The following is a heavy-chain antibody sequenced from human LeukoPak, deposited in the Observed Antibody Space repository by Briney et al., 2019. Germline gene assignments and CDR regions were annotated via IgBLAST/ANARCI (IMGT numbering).Heavy chain of an antibody. V-gene: IGHV3-48*03. J-gene: IGHJ4*02. Sequence: GGSLRLSCAASGFTFSSYEMNWVRQAPGKGLEWVSYISSSGSTIYYADSVKGRFTISRDNAKNSLYLQMNSLRAEDTAVYYCARSGLSGYDTFFDYWGQGTLVTVSS. D-gene: IGHD5-12*01. CDR3: ARSGLSGYDTFFDY. CDR2: ISSSGSTI. CDR1: GFTFSSYE.